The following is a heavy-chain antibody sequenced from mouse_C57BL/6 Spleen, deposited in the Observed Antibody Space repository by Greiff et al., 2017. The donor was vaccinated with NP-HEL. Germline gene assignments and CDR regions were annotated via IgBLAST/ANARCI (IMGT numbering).Heavy chain of an antibody. V-gene: IGHV1-69*01. CDR2: IDPSDSYT. J-gene: IGHJ3*01. Sequence: VQLQQPGAELVMPGASVKLSCKASGYTFTSYWMHWVKQRPGQGLEWIGEIDPSDSYTNYNQKFKDKSTLTVDKSSSTAYMQLSSLTSEDSAVYYCARTDDYDGAYWGQGTLVTVSA. CDR3: ARTDDYDGAY. D-gene: IGHD2-4*01. CDR1: GYTFTSYW.